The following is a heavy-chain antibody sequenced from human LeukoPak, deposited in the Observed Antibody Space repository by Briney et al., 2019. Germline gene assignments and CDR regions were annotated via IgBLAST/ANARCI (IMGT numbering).Heavy chain of an antibody. J-gene: IGHJ4*02. CDR3: ARDAGEYVGGSAGHYFDY. Sequence: PSQTLSLTCTVSGGSIGSGSDYWSWIRQHPVKGLEWIGYIHDSGSTYYNPSLRGRVSMSLDAPDNQFSLKLTSVTAAGTAVYYCARDAGEYVGGSAGHYFDYWGQGTLVTVSS. V-gene: IGHV4-31*03. CDR1: GGSIGSGSDY. D-gene: IGHD1-26*01. CDR2: IHDSGST.